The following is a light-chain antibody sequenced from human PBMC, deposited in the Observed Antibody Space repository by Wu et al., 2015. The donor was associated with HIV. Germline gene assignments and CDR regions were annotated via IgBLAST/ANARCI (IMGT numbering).Light chain of an antibody. Sequence: EIVMTQSPATLSVSPGERVTLSCRASQSISTNLAWYQQKPGQAPRLLFYGASTRATGVPATFTGGGSGTEFTLTISSMQSEDFAVYYCQQYNNWPPWTFGQGTKVEIK. CDR3: QQYNNWPPWT. CDR1: QSISTN. J-gene: IGKJ1*01. CDR2: GAS. V-gene: IGKV3-15*01.